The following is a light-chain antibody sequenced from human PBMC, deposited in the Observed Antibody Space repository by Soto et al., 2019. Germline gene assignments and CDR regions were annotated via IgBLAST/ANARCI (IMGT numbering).Light chain of an antibody. V-gene: IGLV1-40*01. J-gene: IGLJ1*01. CDR1: RSNIGAGYY. CDR2: GNS. Sequence: QSVLTQPRSVSGAPGQRVTISCTGSRSNIGAGYYVHWYQQLPGTAPKLLIYGNSNRPSGVPDRFSGSMSGTSASLAITGLQAEDDDDYYCQSYDSSLSAYVFATGTKVTVL. CDR3: QSYDSSLSAYV.